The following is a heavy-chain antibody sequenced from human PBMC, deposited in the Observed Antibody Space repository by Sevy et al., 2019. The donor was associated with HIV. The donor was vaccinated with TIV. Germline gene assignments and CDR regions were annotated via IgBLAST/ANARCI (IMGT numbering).Heavy chain of an antibody. Sequence: GEPLKISCKASGYRFTSYWIDWVRQMPGKGLEWMGITYPGDSDTRYSPSFQGQVTISADKSISTAYLQWSSLNASDTAMYYCARQYYGSGSYYNSFFDYCGQGTLVTVS. D-gene: IGHD3-10*01. V-gene: IGHV5-51*01. CDR2: TYPGDSDT. J-gene: IGHJ4*02. CDR3: ARQYYGSGSYYNSFFDY. CDR1: GYRFTSYW.